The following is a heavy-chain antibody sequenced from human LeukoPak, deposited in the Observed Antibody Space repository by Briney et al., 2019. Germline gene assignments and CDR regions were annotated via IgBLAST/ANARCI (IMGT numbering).Heavy chain of an antibody. J-gene: IGHJ4*02. CDR1: GGSFSGYY. CDR2: INHSGST. Sequence: PSETLSLTCAVHGGSFSGYYWSWIRQPPGKGLEWIGEINHSGSTNYNPSLKSRVTISVDTSKNQFSLKLSSVTAADTAVYYCARDRSMTTVTNFDYWGQGTLVTVSS. CDR3: ARDRSMTTVTNFDY. D-gene: IGHD4-17*01. V-gene: IGHV4-34*01.